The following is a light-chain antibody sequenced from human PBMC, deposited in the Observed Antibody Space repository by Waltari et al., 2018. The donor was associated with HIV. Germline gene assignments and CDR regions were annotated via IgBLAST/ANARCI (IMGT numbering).Light chain of an antibody. Sequence: LPQPPTVSTDPGQSVTTSGSGSHYSLGNPYVSWYQQLPGPAPKVLIYENDKRPSGIPDRFSAYKFGTSATLDIPGLQVGDEGDYYCGTWDSNLNAVFGGGTKLTV. CDR2: END. V-gene: IGLV1-51*01. CDR1: HYSLGNPY. J-gene: IGLJ2*01. CDR3: GTWDSNLNAV.